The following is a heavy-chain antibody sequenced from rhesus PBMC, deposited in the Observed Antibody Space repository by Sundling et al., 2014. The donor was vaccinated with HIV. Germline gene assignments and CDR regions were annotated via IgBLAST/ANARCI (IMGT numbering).Heavy chain of an antibody. Sequence: QVQLQESGPRNGEAFGDPCPLTCAVSGGSISDSYRWSWIRQPPGKGLEWIGYIYGSSMSTNYNPSLQSRVTISKDTSKNHFSLKVYSVTAADTAVYYCARERQLVLFDYWGQGVLVTVSS. CDR1: GGSISDSYR. CDR2: IYGSSMST. CDR3: ARERQLVLFDY. J-gene: IGHJ4*01. D-gene: IGHD6-13*01. V-gene: IGHV4S10*01.